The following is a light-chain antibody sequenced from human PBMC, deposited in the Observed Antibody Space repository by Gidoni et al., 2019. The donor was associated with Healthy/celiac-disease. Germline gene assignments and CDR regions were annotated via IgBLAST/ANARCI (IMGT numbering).Light chain of an antibody. V-gene: IGKV3-20*01. CDR3: QQYGSSPRT. Sequence: EIVLTPSPGTLSLTPGETATLSCRASQSVNRSYLAWYQQKPGQAPRLLIYGASSRATGIPDRFSGSGSGTDFTLTISRLEPEDFAVYYCQQYGSSPRTFGQGTKVEIK. CDR1: QSVNRSY. J-gene: IGKJ1*01. CDR2: GAS.